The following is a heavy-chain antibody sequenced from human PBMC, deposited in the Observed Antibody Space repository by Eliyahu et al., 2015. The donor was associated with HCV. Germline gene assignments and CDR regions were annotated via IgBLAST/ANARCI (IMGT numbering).Heavy chain of an antibody. CDR1: GFTFTXYG. D-gene: IGHD3-9*01. J-gene: IGHJ4*01. Sequence: EVQLVESGGGLVQPGGSLRLSCAASGFTFTXYGMXWVRQVRGKGLEWVSGISGDGDIYYFDSVRGRFTISRENAKNSLYLQMNSLTAGDTAVYYCARSDYEIVTGYPTPKDYYFDYWGHGILVTVSS. V-gene: IGHV3-13*01. CDR2: ISGDGDI. CDR3: ARSDYEIVTGYPTPKDYYFDY.